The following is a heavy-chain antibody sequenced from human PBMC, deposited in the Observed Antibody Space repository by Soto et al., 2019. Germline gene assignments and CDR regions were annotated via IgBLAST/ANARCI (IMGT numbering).Heavy chain of an antibody. CDR1: GFIFDNHW. D-gene: IGHD1-1*01. J-gene: IGHJ4*02. CDR2: INEEGSDK. Sequence: EVQLVESGGGLVQPGGSLRLSCAASGFIFDNHWMSWVRQAPAKGLEWVANINEEGSDKYYVDSVKGRFSVSRDNARNSLHLQMDSLRPEDTAVYYCARGQHWGQGALVTVSS. V-gene: IGHV3-7*01. CDR3: ARGQH.